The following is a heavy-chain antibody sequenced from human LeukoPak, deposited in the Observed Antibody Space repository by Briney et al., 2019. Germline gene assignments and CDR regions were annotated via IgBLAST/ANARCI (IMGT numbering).Heavy chain of an antibody. J-gene: IGHJ3*02. CDR2: ISYDGSNK. Sequence: GGSLRLSCAASGFTFSSYAMHWVRQAPGKGLEWVAVISYDGSNKYYADSVKGRFTISRDNSKNALYLQMNSLRAEDTAVYYCAREGLYSSTLTAFDIWSQGTMVTVSS. CDR1: GFTFSSYA. CDR3: AREGLYSSTLTAFDI. V-gene: IGHV3-30*04. D-gene: IGHD6-13*01.